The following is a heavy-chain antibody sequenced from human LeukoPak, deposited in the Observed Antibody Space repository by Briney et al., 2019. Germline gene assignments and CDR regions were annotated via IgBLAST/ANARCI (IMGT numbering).Heavy chain of an antibody. J-gene: IGHJ5*02. D-gene: IGHD3-3*01. CDR1: GYTFIGYY. CDR2: ITPNSGGT. Sequence: ASVKVSCKASGYTFIGYYMHWVRQAPGQGLEWMVWITPNSGGTNYAQKFQGRVTMTRDTSISTAYMELSRLRSDDTAVYYCARVNPEFWSGYSAWGQGTLVTVSS. V-gene: IGHV1-2*02. CDR3: ARVNPEFWSGYSA.